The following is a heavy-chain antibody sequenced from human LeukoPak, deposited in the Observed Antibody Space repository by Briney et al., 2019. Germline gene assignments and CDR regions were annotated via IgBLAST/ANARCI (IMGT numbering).Heavy chain of an antibody. V-gene: IGHV4-59*12. CDR2: IYYTGST. J-gene: IGHJ4*02. CDR3: ARERIAAAGRGSFDY. CDR1: GGSISSYY. D-gene: IGHD6-13*01. Sequence: PSETLSLTCTVSGGSISSYYWSWIRQPPGKGLEWIGYIYYTGSTNYHPSLKSRVTISVDTSKKQFSLKLSSVTAADTAVYFCARERIAAAGRGSFDYWGQGTLVTVSS.